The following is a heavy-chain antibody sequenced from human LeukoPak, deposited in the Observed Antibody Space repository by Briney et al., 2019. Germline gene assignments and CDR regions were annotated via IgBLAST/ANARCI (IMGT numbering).Heavy chain of an antibody. CDR3: ARDSRYDSSGHAP. V-gene: IGHV4-39*07. CDR2: IHYGGSA. D-gene: IGHD3-22*01. Sequence: SETLSLTCTVSGGSIISSDYYWAWIRQPPGKGLEWIGSIHYGGSAYYGPTLRSRATISVDTSKNQFSLKVTAVTAADTAVYYCARDSRYDSSGHAPWGQGTLVTVSS. J-gene: IGHJ5*02. CDR1: GGSIISSDYY.